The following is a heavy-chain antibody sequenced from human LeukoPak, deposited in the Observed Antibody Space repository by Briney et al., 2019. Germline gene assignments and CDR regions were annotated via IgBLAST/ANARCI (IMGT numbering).Heavy chain of an antibody. CDR3: ARGATYYDFWSGGGVSFNFDY. CDR2: INAGNGNT. D-gene: IGHD3-3*01. V-gene: IGHV1-3*01. CDR1: GYIFTSYA. J-gene: IGHJ4*02. Sequence: ASVKVSCKASGYIFTSYAMHWVRQAPGQRLEWMGWINAGNGNTKYSQKFQGRVTVTRDTSASTAYMELSSLRSEDTAVYYCARGATYYDFWSGGGVSFNFDYWGQGTLVTVSS.